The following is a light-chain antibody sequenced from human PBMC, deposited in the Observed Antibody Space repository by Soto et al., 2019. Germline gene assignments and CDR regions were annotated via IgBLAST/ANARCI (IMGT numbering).Light chain of an antibody. V-gene: IGKV2-28*01. Sequence: DIVMTQSPLSLPVTPGEPASISCRSSQSLPHSNGYNYLDWYLQKPGQSPQLLIYLGSNRASGVTDRFSGSGSGTDFTLKISRVEAEDVGVYYCMQALQTPYTFGQGTKVDIK. J-gene: IGKJ1*01. CDR3: MQALQTPYT. CDR2: LGS. CDR1: QSLPHSNGYNY.